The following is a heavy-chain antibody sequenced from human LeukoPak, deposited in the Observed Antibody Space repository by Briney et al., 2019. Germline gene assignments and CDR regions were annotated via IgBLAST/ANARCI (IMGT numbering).Heavy chain of an antibody. CDR1: GFTVSSNY. V-gene: IGHV3-66*02. CDR3: ARDRIAAAGRGWYCFDY. J-gene: IGHJ4*02. Sequence: GGSLRLSCAASGFTVSSNYMSWVRQAPGKGLEWVSVIYSGGSTYYADSVKGRFTISRDNSKNTLYLQMNSLRAEDTAVYYCARDRIAAAGRGWYCFDYWGQGTLVTVSS. CDR2: IYSGGST. D-gene: IGHD6-13*01.